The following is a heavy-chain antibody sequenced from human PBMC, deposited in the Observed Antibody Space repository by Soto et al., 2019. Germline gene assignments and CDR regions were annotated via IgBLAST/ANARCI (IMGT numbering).Heavy chain of an antibody. J-gene: IGHJ6*02. D-gene: IGHD2-15*01. CDR3: ARGNRVVVAATLTYYYYYGMDV. CDR1: GGSFSGYY. CDR2: INHSGST. Sequence: PSETLSLTCTVYGGSFSGYYWSWIRQPPGKGLEWIGEINHSGSTNYNPSLKSRVTISVDTSKDQFSLKLSSVTAADTAVYYCARGNRVVVAATLTYYYYYGMDVWGQGTTVTVSS. V-gene: IGHV4-34*01.